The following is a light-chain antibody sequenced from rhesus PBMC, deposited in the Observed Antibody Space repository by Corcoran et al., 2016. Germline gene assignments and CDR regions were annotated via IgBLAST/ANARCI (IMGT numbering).Light chain of an antibody. CDR2: SAS. J-gene: IGKJ2*01. V-gene: IGKV1-66*01. Sequence: DIQMTQSPSSLSASVGDRVTITCRASQDINNYLSWYQQIPGKAPKPLIYSASSLETGVPSRFSGTRSGTDYALTITTLQPEDVATYYCQQYNNIPYNCGQGTKVEIK. CDR3: QQYNNIPYN. CDR1: QDINNY.